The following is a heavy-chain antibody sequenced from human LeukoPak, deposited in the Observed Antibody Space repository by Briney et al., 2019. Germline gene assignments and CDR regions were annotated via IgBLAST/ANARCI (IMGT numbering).Heavy chain of an antibody. Sequence: ASVKVSCKASGGTFSSYAISWVRQAPGQGLEWMGGIIPIFGTANYAQKFQGRVTITADESTSTAYMELSSLRSEDTAVYYCARSPICCSGGSCYSGGNWFDPWGQGTLVTVSS. D-gene: IGHD2-15*01. CDR2: IIPIFGTA. CDR3: ARSPICCSGGSCYSGGNWFDP. J-gene: IGHJ5*02. V-gene: IGHV1-69*13. CDR1: GGTFSSYA.